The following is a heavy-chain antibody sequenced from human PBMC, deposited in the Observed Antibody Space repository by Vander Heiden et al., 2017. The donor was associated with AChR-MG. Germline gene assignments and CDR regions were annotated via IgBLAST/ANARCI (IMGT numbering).Heavy chain of an antibody. V-gene: IGHV3-11*05. Sequence: QVQLVESGGGLVRPGGPLRLSCAASGFTFTQYYMAWVRQAPGMGLEWISHISPHGDFTSYADSVKGRFTISRDNANNLLYLQMNSLRDEDTALYYCARFKEYNWNCGWLDPWGQGTLVTVSS. D-gene: IGHD1-7*01. CDR2: ISPHGDFT. CDR3: ARFKEYNWNCGWLDP. CDR1: GFTFTQYY. J-gene: IGHJ5*02.